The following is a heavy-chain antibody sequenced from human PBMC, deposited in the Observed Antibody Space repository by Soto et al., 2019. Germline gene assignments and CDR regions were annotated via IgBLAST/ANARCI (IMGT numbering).Heavy chain of an antibody. CDR2: IHNGRST. Sequence: SETLSLTCTVSGGSISSYYWSWIRQPPGKGLEWLAYIHNGRSTNYNPSLMSRVSISLDTSKSQFSLNLNSVTAADTAVYYCARTLSGGFDYWGQGTLVTVSS. CDR3: ARTLSGGFDY. J-gene: IGHJ4*02. V-gene: IGHV4-59*01. CDR1: GGSISSYY.